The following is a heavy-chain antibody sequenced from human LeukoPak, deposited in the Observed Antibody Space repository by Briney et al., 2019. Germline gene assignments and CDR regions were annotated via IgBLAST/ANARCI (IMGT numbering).Heavy chain of an antibody. J-gene: IGHJ4*02. V-gene: IGHV3-48*03. Sequence: GGSLRLSCAASGFTFSNYEMKWVRQAPGKGLEWVSYISRTGSTIYYADSVKGRFTISRDNAKNSLYLQMNSLRAEDTAIYYWGRFGTCLDYWGQGTLVTVSS. CDR1: GFTFSNYE. D-gene: IGHD1-7*01. CDR3: GRFGTCLDY. CDR2: ISRTGSTI.